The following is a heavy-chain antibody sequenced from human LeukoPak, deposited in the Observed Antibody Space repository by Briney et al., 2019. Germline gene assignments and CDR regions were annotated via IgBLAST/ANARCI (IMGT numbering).Heavy chain of an antibody. Sequence: GGSLRFSCAVSGFSIGNHGMHWVRQAPDKGLEWVAMISHDGGAEYYGDSVKGRLTISRDNSENTLYLQMNGLRVEDTAVYYCARDWGSSGWYNWFDPWGQGTLVTVSS. CDR1: GFSIGNHG. J-gene: IGHJ5*02. CDR2: ISHDGGAE. V-gene: IGHV3-30*03. CDR3: ARDWGSSGWYNWFDP. D-gene: IGHD3-16*01.